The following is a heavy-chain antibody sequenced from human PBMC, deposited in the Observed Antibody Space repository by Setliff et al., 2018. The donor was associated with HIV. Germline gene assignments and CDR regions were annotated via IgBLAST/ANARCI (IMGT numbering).Heavy chain of an antibody. CDR3: EGAAARPPWVEPTHMKYYFDY. D-gene: IGHD1-1*01. CDR1: GGPISSYY. J-gene: IGHJ4*02. CDR2: INYSGRT. Sequence: SETLSLTCTVSGGPISSYYWSWIRQPPGKGLEWIGYINYSGRTTYNPSLKSRVTISVDTAKNQFSLKLSSVTAADTAVYYCEGAAARPPWVEPTHMKYYFDYWGQGTLVTVSS. V-gene: IGHV4-59*01.